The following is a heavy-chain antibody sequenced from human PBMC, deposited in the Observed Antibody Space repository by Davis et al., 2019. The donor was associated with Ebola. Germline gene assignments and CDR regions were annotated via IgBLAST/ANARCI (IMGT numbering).Heavy chain of an antibody. D-gene: IGHD5-18*01. J-gene: IGHJ6*02. CDR1: GFTFSSYW. CDR3: ARAGRVRFRGYSYGTGYYYGMDV. Sequence: GGSLRLSCAASGFTFSSYWMSWVRQAPGKGLEWVANIKQDGSEKYYVDSVKGRFTISRDNAKNSLYLQMNSLRAEDTAVYYCARAGRVRFRGYSYGTGYYYGMDVWGQGTTVTVSS. V-gene: IGHV3-7*03. CDR2: IKQDGSEK.